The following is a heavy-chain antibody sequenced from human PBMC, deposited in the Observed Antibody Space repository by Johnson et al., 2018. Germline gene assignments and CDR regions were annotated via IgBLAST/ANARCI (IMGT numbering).Heavy chain of an antibody. D-gene: IGHD6-13*01. V-gene: IGHV3-11*04. Sequence: QVQLVESGGGLVKXGGSLRLSCAASGFTFSDYYMSWIRQAPGQGLEWVSYISSSGSTIYSADSVKGRFTISRDNAKNSLYLQMNSLRAEDTAVYYCARDLYSSSWQLMDVWGKGTTVTVSS. CDR2: ISSSGSTI. CDR3: ARDLYSSSWQLMDV. J-gene: IGHJ6*03. CDR1: GFTFSDYY.